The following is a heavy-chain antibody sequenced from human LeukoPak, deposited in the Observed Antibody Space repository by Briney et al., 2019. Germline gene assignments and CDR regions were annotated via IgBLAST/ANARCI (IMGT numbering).Heavy chain of an antibody. CDR3: TTGPRYAYEG. CDR2: IKTDGLTT. CDR1: GMTFSNHW. V-gene: IGHV3-74*01. Sequence: PGGSLRLSCAASGMTFSNHWMHWVRQAPGKGLVWVSLIKTDGLTTIYADSVRGRFTISRDNAKSTLYLQMNSLRAEDTAIYYCTTGPRYAYEGWGQGTVVTVSS. D-gene: IGHD3-16*01. J-gene: IGHJ4*02.